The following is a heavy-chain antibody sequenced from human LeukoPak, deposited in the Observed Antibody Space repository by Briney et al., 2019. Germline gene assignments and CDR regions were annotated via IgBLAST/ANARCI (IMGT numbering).Heavy chain of an antibody. CDR2: ISAYNGNT. Sequence: ASVKVSCKASGYTFTSYGISWVRQAPGQGLEWMGWISAYNGNTNYAQKLQGRVTMTTDTSTSTAYMELRSLRPDDTAVYYCARDPSSSGYLYYFDYWGQGTLVTVSS. V-gene: IGHV1-18*01. CDR1: GYTFTSYG. J-gene: IGHJ4*02. D-gene: IGHD3-22*01. CDR3: ARDPSSSGYLYYFDY.